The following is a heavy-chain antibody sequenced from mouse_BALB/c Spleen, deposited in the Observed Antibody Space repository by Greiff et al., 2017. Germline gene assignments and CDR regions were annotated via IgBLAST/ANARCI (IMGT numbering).Heavy chain of an antibody. J-gene: IGHJ4*01. CDR1: GFTFSSYT. CDR2: ISSGGSYT. D-gene: IGHD3-1*01. CDR3: TRDRDGGLDY. Sequence: EVKLVESGGGLVKPGGSLKLSCAASGFTFSSYTMSWVRQTPEKRLEWVATISSGGSYTYYPDSVKGRFTISRDNAKNTLYLQMSSLKSEDTAMYYCTRDRDGGLDYWGQGTSVTVSS. V-gene: IGHV5-6-4*01.